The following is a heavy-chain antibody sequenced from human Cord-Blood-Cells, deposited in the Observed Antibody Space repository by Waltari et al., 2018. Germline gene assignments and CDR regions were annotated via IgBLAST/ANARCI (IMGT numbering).Heavy chain of an antibody. CDR1: GYTFTTYS. CDR3: ARGYYDSFGFGLDF. V-gene: IGHV1-18*04. D-gene: IGHD3-22*01. J-gene: IGHJ4*03. CDR2: IDPNNGKA. Sequence: QVQLVQSGPEVTKPGASVKLSCKASGYTFTTYSVSWVRQAPGQGLEWMGWIDPNNGKADYAQKFQGRVTMTRDTSTSTAYMDLNSLRSEDTGVYYCARGYYDSFGFGLDFWGQGVVVTVSS.